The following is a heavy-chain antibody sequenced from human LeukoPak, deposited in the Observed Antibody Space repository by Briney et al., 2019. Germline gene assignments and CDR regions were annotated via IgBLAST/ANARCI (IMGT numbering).Heavy chain of an antibody. V-gene: IGHV3-30*02. D-gene: IGHD3-10*02. CDR3: ARDFDDVNGDFYYIPDF. CDR2: IRYDGTKK. J-gene: IGHJ4*02. Sequence: GGSLRLSCAASGFQFSRNGMHWVRQAPGKGLEWVAFIRYDGTKKFYEDSVRGRFTISRDNSKNTLYLEMNSLRHEDTAVYSCARDFDDVNGDFYYIPDFWGQGTLVTVSS. CDR1: GFQFSRNG.